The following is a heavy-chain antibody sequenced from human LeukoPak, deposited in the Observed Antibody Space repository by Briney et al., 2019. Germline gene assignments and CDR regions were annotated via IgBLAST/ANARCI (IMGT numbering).Heavy chain of an antibody. Sequence: PGGSLRLSCAASGLTFSSYAMSWVRQAPGKGLEWVSAISGSGGSTYYADSVKGRFTISRDNSKNTLYLQMNSLRAEDTAVYYCAKGPVTLLWFGEPNWFDPWGQGTLVTVSS. J-gene: IGHJ5*02. CDR2: ISGSGGST. D-gene: IGHD3-10*01. V-gene: IGHV3-23*01. CDR1: GLTFSSYA. CDR3: AKGPVTLLWFGEPNWFDP.